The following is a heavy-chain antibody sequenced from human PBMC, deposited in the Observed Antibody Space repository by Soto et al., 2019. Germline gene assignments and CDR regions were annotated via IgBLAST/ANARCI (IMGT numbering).Heavy chain of an antibody. V-gene: IGHV3-48*01. J-gene: IGHJ3*02. CDR1: GFTFRSYS. CDR3: ARDRGDAAFDI. CDR2: ISASTTSI. D-gene: IGHD2-21*02. Sequence: HPGGSLRLSCAASGFTFRSYSMNWVRQAPGKGLDWISYISASTTSIYYADSVQGRFTISRDNSKNTLYLQMNSLRAEDTAVYYCARDRGDAAFDIWGQGTMVTVSS.